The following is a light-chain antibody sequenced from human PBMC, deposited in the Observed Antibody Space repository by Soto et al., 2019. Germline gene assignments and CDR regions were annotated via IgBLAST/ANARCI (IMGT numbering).Light chain of an antibody. CDR2: EAS. J-gene: IGKJ1*01. CDR3: QQYNVYSRT. V-gene: IGKV1-5*03. Sequence: DIHMTQSPSTLSASVGDRVTITCRASQNINSWLAWYQKKPGKAPKLLIFEASTLEKGVPARFGGSGAGTEFTLTISGLQPDDSATYYCQQYNVYSRTFGQGTKVDIK. CDR1: QNINSW.